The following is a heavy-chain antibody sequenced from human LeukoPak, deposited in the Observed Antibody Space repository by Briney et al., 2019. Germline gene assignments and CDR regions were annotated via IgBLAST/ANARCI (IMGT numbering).Heavy chain of an antibody. CDR3: AKGGVSYTYYFDC. V-gene: IGHV3-23*01. CDR2: ISGSGAST. D-gene: IGHD2-8*01. J-gene: IGHJ4*02. Sequence: GGSLRLSSVASGFTFSKYTMSWVRQAPGKGLEWVSGISGSGASTYSADFVKGRFTISRDTSKNTLYLQLNSLRAEDTAVYYCAKGGVSYTYYFDCWGQGTLVTVSS. CDR1: GFTFSKYT.